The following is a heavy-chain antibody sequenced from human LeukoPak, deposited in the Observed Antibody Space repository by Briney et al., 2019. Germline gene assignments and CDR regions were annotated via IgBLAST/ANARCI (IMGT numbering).Heavy chain of an antibody. CDR1: GYTFTAHY. CDR3: VRDNSGLAGVSLDL. V-gene: IGHV1-18*04. Sequence: GASVKVSCRASGYTFTAHYIHWVRQAPGQGLEWMGWIGVRTGQTQFAQQFRDRFTMTTNTSTTTAFMELKSLRPDDTAVYYCVRDNSGLAGVSLDLWGQGTQVIVSS. J-gene: IGHJ4*02. CDR2: IGVRTGQT. D-gene: IGHD6-13*01.